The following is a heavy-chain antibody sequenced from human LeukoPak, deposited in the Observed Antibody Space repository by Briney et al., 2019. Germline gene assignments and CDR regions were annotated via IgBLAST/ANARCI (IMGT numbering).Heavy chain of an antibody. CDR1: GGTFSSYA. Sequence: ASVKVSCTASGGTFSSYAISWVRQAPGQGLEWMGIIKSRGGSTAYAQKFQGRVTMTTDTSTSTVYMDLSSLTYEDTAVYYCARDRESSGFFSYYYGMDVWGQGTTVTVSS. J-gene: IGHJ6*02. CDR3: ARDRESSGFFSYYYGMDV. V-gene: IGHV1-46*01. D-gene: IGHD6-19*01. CDR2: IKSRGGST.